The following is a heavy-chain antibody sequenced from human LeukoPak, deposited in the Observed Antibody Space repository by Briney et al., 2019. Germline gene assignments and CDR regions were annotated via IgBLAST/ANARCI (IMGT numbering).Heavy chain of an antibody. Sequence: WVXQAPGXXXXXXPTIRQDGGKKSYVDSVKCPFTISRDNTKNSLYLQINTLRAEDTAMYYCARDGTAPGLYFDLWGQGTLVTVSS. V-gene: IGHV3-7*01. J-gene: IGHJ4*01. D-gene: IGHD6-13*01. CDR2: IRQDGGKK. CDR3: ARDGTAPGLYFDL.